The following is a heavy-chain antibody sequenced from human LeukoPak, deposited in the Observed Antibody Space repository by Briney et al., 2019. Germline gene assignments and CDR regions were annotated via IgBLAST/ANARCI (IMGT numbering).Heavy chain of an antibody. J-gene: IGHJ6*03. CDR1: GYSISSGYY. V-gene: IGHV4-38-2*01. Sequence: SETLSLTCAVSGYSISSGYYWGWIRQPPGKGLEWIGSIYHSGSTYYNPSLKSRVTISVATSKNQFSLKLSSVTAADTAVYYCARIGGSGSYRDYYMDVWGKGTTVTVSS. CDR3: ARIGGSGSYRDYYMDV. D-gene: IGHD3-10*01. CDR2: IYHSGST.